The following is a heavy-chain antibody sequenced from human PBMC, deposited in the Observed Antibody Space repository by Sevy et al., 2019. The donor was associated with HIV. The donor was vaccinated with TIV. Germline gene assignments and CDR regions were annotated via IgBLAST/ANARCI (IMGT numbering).Heavy chain of an antibody. V-gene: IGHV1-2*02. D-gene: IGHD6-13*01. CDR2: INPNSGGT. J-gene: IGHJ6*04. CDR3: ARDVGIAAFKLKLRPDFSLGGFRLDV. Sequence: ASVKVSCQASGYTFTGYYMHWVRQAPGQGLEWMGWINPNSGGTNYPQKFQGRVTMTRDTSISTAYMELSRLRSDDTAVYYCARDVGIAAFKLKLRPDFSLGGFRLDVWGKGTTVTVSS. CDR1: GYTFTGYY.